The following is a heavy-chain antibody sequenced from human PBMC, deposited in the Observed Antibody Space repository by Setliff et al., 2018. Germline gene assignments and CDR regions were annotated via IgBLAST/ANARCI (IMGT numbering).Heavy chain of an antibody. CDR2: IKGDGSEK. V-gene: IGHV3-7*04. CDR3: GRAGKPYAIDI. Sequence: GESLKISCSVSGFTFGIYWMSWVRQAPGKGLEWAANIKGDGSEKYYVDSVKGRFAVSRDNAKNSLFLQMDSLTVEDTAVYYCGRAGKPYAIDIWGQGTMVTVSS. J-gene: IGHJ3*02. CDR1: GFTFGIYW.